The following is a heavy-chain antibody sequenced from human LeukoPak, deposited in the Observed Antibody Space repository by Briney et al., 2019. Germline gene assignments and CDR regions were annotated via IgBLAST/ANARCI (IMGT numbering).Heavy chain of an antibody. V-gene: IGHV4-39*07. CDR3: ARSRIEYSSGWTYYYGMDV. CDR1: GGSISSSSYY. CDR2: IYYSRST. Sequence: SETLSLTCTVSGGSISSSSYYWGWIRRPPGKGLDWIGSIYYSRSTYYNPSLKSRVTISVDTSKNQFSLKLSSVTAADTAVYYCARSRIEYSSGWTYYYGMDVRGQGTTVTVSS. J-gene: IGHJ6*02. D-gene: IGHD6-19*01.